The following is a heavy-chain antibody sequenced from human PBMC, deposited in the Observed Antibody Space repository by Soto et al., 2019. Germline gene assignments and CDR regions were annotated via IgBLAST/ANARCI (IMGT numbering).Heavy chain of an antibody. CDR2: IKQDGSEK. CDR3: ARAGSDFWSGYFSPYYYYYMDV. J-gene: IGHJ6*03. D-gene: IGHD3-3*01. V-gene: IGHV3-7*01. Sequence: GGSLRLSCAASGFTFSSYWMSWVRQAPGKGLEWVANIKQDGSEKYYVDSVKGRFTISRDNAKNSLYLQMNSLRAEDTSVYYCARAGSDFWSGYFSPYYYYYMDVWGKGTTVTVSS. CDR1: GFTFSSYW.